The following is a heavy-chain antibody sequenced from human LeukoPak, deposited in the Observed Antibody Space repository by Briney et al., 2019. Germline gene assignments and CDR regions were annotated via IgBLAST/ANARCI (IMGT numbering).Heavy chain of an antibody. D-gene: IGHD3-10*01. CDR2: IRSKAYGGTT. J-gene: IGHJ6*02. V-gene: IGHV3-49*04. Sequence: QTGGSLRLSCAASGFTFSSYWMNWARQAPGKGLEWVGFIRSKAYGGTTEYAASVKGRFTISRDDSKSIAYLQMNSLKTEDTAVYYCTRETPSRTLGDYYGMDVWGQGTTVTVSS. CDR3: TRETPSRTLGDYYGMDV. CDR1: GFTFSSYW.